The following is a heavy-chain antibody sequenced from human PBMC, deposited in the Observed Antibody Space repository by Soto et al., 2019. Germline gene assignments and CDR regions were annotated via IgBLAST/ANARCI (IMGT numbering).Heavy chain of an antibody. D-gene: IGHD2-8*01. V-gene: IGHV3-23*01. Sequence: EVQLLESGGGLVRPGGSLRLSCAASGFNFYNYAINWVRQAPGQGLEWVSTLSGGGDGKSYADSVKGRFTISRDNSRNTVYLQMNSLRAEDRAVYYCAKKGLGSLATYCTTCYCHYAFDVGGQWTLVTVSS. J-gene: IGHJ3*01. CDR1: GFNFYNYA. CDR2: LSGGGDGK. CDR3: AKKGLGSLATYCTTCYCHYAFDV.